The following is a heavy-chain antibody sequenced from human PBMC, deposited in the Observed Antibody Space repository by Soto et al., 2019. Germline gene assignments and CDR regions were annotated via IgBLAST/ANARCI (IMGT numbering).Heavy chain of an antibody. CDR1: GYTFTSYY. J-gene: IGHJ5*02. Sequence: ASVKVSCKASGYTFTSYYMHWVRQAPGQGLEWMGIINPSGGSTSYAQKFQGRVTMTRDTSTSTVYLELSSLRSEDTAVYYCARAPGDYGDYYNWSDPWGQGTLVTVSS. D-gene: IGHD4-17*01. CDR3: ARAPGDYGDYYNWSDP. V-gene: IGHV1-46*01. CDR2: INPSGGST.